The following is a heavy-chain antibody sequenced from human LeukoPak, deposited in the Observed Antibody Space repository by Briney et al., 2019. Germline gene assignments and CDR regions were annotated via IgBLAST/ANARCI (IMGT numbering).Heavy chain of an antibody. D-gene: IGHD6-19*01. CDR3: AKRHSSGRVFYY. CDR1: GGSISNYY. CDR2: IYYSGRT. J-gene: IGHJ4*02. V-gene: IGHV4-59*08. Sequence: SETLSLTCTVSGGSISNYYWNWIRQPPGKGLEWIGYIYYSGRTNYNPSLKSRVTISVDTSNNQFSLKLSSVTAADTAVYYCAKRHSSGRVFYYWGQGTLVTVSS.